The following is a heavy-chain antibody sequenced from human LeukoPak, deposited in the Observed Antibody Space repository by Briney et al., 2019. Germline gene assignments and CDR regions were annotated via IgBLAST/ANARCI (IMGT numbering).Heavy chain of an antibody. V-gene: IGHV3-15*01. CDR2: IKSKTGGGTT. Sequence: GGSLRLSCAASGFTFSNAWMNWVRQALGKGLEWVGRIKSKTGGGTTDYAAPVKGRFTISRDNSKNTLYLQMNSLRAEDTAVYYCARASYYYDSSGYAFDIWGQGTMVTVSS. CDR1: GFTFSNAW. D-gene: IGHD3-22*01. J-gene: IGHJ3*02. CDR3: ARASYYYDSSGYAFDI.